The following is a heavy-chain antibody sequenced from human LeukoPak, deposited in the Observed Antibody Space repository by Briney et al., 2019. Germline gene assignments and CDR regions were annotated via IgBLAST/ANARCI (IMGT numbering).Heavy chain of an antibody. J-gene: IGHJ6*03. CDR1: GFTFSNYA. CDR2: IRGSGGTT. V-gene: IGHV3-23*01. CDR3: AKDRHDFGLAGYMDV. D-gene: IGHD3-3*01. Sequence: PGGSLRFFCAASGFTFSNYAMNWVRQAPGKGLEWVSAIRGSGGTTYYADSVKGRFTISRDNSKNTLYVQMNSLRAEDTAVYYCAKDRHDFGLAGYMDVWGKGTTVTVSS.